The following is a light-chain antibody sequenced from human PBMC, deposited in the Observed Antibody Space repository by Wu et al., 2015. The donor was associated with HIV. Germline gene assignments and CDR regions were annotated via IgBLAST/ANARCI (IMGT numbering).Light chain of an antibody. J-gene: IGKJ1*01. CDR3: QQSDSSPWT. CDR1: QSVSSY. CDR2: DAS. Sequence: EIVLTQSPDTLSLSPGERATLSCRASQSVSSYLAWYQQKPGQAPRLLIHDASNRATGIPARFSGSGSGTDFTLTISRLEPEDFAVYYCQQSDSSPWTFGQGPRWKSN. V-gene: IGKV3-20*01.